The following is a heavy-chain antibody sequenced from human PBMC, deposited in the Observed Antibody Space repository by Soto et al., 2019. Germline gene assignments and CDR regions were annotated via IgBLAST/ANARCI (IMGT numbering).Heavy chain of an antibody. V-gene: IGHV1-69*13. CDR1: GGTFSSYA. Sequence: ASVKVSCKASGGTFSSYAISWVRQAPGQGLEWMGGIIPIFGTANYAQKFQGRVTITADESTSTAYMELSSLRSEDTAVYYCGSTGTTPAVYYYGMDVWGQGTTVTVSS. J-gene: IGHJ6*02. CDR2: IIPIFGTA. CDR3: GSTGTTPAVYYYGMDV. D-gene: IGHD1-7*01.